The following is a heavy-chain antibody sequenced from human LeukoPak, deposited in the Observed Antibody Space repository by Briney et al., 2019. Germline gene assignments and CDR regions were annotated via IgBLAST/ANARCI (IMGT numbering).Heavy chain of an antibody. CDR2: ISWNSGSI. Sequence: PGGSLRLSCAASGFTFDDYAMHWVRQAPGKGLEWVSGISWNSGSIGYADSVKGRFTTSRDNAKNSLYLQMNSLRAEDMALYYCAKEYCSGGSCYSSPDAFDIWGQGTMVTVSS. CDR3: AKEYCSGGSCYSSPDAFDI. D-gene: IGHD2-15*01. CDR1: GFTFDDYA. V-gene: IGHV3-9*03. J-gene: IGHJ3*02.